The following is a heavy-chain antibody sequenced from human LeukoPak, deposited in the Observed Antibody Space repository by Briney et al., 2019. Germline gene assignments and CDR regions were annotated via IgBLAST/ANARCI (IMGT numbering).Heavy chain of an antibody. Sequence: GGSLRLSCATSGFPFSTYGMHWVRQAPGKGLEWVAFISFDGSKSYYADSVKGRFTISRDDSKNTVFLQMNSLRVEDTTVFYCARPAIPYGTVRYQLHYWGQGTVVTVS. CDR1: GFPFSTYG. CDR2: ISFDGSKS. V-gene: IGHV3-30*19. J-gene: IGHJ4*02. D-gene: IGHD2-21*02. CDR3: ARPAIPYGTVRYQLHY.